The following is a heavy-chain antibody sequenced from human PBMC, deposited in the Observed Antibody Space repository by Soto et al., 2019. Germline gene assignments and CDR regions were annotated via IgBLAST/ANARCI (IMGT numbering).Heavy chain of an antibody. D-gene: IGHD6-13*01. CDR2: INHSGST. V-gene: IGHV4-34*01. CDR1: GGSFSGYY. Sequence: SETLSLTCAVYGGSFSGYYWSWIRQPPGKGLEWIGEINHSGSTNYNPSLKSRVTISVDTSKNQFSLKLSSVTAADTAVYYCASSWYLPFRLDPWGQGTLVTVSS. CDR3: ASSWYLPFRLDP. J-gene: IGHJ5*02.